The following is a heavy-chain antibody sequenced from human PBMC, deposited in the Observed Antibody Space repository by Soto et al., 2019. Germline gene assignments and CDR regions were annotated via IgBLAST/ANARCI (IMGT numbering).Heavy chain of an antibody. CDR3: AREARVTAKNNWFDP. D-gene: IGHD2-21*02. CDR1: GYTFTSYY. Sequence: ASVKVSCKASGYTFTSYYMHRVRQAPGQGLEWMGIINPSGGSASYAQKFQGRVTMTRDTSTSTVYMELSSLRSEDTAVYYCAREARVTAKNNWFDPWGQGTLVTVSS. V-gene: IGHV1-46*01. J-gene: IGHJ5*02. CDR2: INPSGGSA.